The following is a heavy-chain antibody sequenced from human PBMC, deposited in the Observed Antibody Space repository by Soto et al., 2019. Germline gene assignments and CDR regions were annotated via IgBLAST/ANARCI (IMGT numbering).Heavy chain of an antibody. Sequence: VPLVESGGGLVKPGGSLRLSCAASGFTFSSYSMNWVRQAPGKGLEWVSSISSSSSYIYYADSVTGRFTISRDNAKNSLYLKMNSLRAADTAVYYCAREGIAARPGYYYGMDVWGQGTTVTVSS. CDR1: GFTFSSYS. J-gene: IGHJ6*02. CDR3: AREGIAARPGYYYGMDV. D-gene: IGHD6-6*01. CDR2: ISSSSSYI. V-gene: IGHV3-21*01.